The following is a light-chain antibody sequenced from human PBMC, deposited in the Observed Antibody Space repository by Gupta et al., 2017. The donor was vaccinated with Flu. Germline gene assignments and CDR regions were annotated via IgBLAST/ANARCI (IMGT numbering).Light chain of an antibody. CDR1: QSINIY. J-gene: IGKJ2*02. V-gene: IGKV1-39*01. CDR2: GAT. Sequence: DIQLTQSPSSLSASVGDRVTVTCRSSQSINIYLNWYQQKPGKAPTLLIYGATNVQNGVPSRFSGSGSETYFTLTISGLQREDFATYYCQQRVSLLCIFGQGTRVEI. CDR3: QQRVSLLCI.